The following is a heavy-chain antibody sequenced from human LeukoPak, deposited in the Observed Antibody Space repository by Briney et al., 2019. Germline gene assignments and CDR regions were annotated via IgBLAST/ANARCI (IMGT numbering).Heavy chain of an antibody. V-gene: IGHV3-11*01. Sequence: GGSLRLSCAASGFTFSDYYMSWIRQAPGKGLEWVSYISSSGSTTYYADSVKGRFTISRDSAKNSLYLQMNSLRAEDTAVYYCARVFEDVPQFDYWGQGTLVTVSS. CDR3: ARVFEDVPQFDY. CDR1: GFTFSDYY. D-gene: IGHD3-3*01. CDR2: ISSSGSTT. J-gene: IGHJ4*02.